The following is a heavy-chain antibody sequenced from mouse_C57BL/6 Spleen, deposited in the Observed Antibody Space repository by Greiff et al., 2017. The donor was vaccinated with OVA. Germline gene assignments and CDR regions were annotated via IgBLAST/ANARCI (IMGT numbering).Heavy chain of an antibody. J-gene: IGHJ4*01. Sequence: EVQLVESGPGLVKPSQSLSLTCSVTGYSITSGYYWNWIRQFPGNKLEWMGYISYDGSNNYNPSLKNRISITRDTSKNQFFLKLNSVTTEDTATYYCARISDIWLPLDYWGQGTSVTVSS. V-gene: IGHV3-6*01. CDR1: GYSITSGYY. CDR3: ARISDIWLPLDY. CDR2: ISYDGSN.